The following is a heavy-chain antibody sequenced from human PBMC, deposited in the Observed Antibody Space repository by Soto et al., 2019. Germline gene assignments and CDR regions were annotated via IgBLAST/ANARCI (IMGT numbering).Heavy chain of an antibody. D-gene: IGHD3-10*01. J-gene: IGHJ6*02. CDR2: IIPNFGTA. CDR1: GGTFSSYA. CDR3: ARAHYYYGSGSYQDYYYGMDV. V-gene: IGHV1-69*12. Sequence: QVQLVQSGAEVKKPGSSVKVSCKASGGTFSSYAISCVRQAPGQGLEWMGGIIPNFGTANYAQKFQGRVTITADESTSTAYMKLSSLRSEDTDLYYCARAHYYYGSGSYQDYYYGMDVWGQGTTVTVSS.